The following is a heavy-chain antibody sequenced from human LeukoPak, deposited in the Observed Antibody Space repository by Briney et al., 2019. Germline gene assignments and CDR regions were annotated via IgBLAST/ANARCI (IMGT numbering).Heavy chain of an antibody. J-gene: IGHJ4*02. Sequence: GESLKISCKGSGYSFTSYWIGWVRQMPGKGLEWMGIIYPGDSDTRYSPSFQGQVTFSADKSISTAYLQWSSLKASDTAMYYCARTRMIAAAGLSEYYFDYWGQGTLVTVSS. D-gene: IGHD6-13*01. V-gene: IGHV5-51*01. CDR2: IYPGDSDT. CDR3: ARTRMIAAAGLSEYYFDY. CDR1: GYSFTSYW.